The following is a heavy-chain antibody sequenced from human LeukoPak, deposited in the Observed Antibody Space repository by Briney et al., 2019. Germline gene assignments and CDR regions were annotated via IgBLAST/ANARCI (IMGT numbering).Heavy chain of an antibody. J-gene: IGHJ4*02. D-gene: IGHD2-2*01. V-gene: IGHV1-18*01. CDR2: ISGNNDKP. CDR1: GYTFTNFG. Sequence: ASVNVSCKASGYTFTNFGISWVRQAPGQGLEWMVWISGNNDKPNYVQKFKGRFTVTTDSSTSTAYMELRNMRSDDTAVYYCARDGTSTDDYWGPGTLVTVSS. CDR3: ARDGTSTDDY.